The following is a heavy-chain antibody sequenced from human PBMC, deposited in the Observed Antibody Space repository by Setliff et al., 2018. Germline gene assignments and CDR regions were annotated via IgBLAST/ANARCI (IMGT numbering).Heavy chain of an antibody. D-gene: IGHD2-8*02. CDR2: INHSGST. CDR1: RFTFSNYW. CDR3: TVYNTGSSKDHY. Sequence: SETLRLSCAASRFTFSNYWMSWVRQPPGKGLEWIGEINHSGSTNYNPSLKSRVTISVDTSKNQFSLKLSSVTAADTALYYCTVYNTGSSKDHYWGQGTPVTVSS. J-gene: IGHJ4*02. V-gene: IGHV4-34*08.